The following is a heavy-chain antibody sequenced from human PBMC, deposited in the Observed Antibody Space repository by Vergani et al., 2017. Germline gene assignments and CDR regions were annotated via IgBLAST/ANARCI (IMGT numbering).Heavy chain of an antibody. CDR3: ARANPRNRGYDYLYYYHAMDV. CDR2: SSGSGGST. CDR1: GVTCNHYA. V-gene: IGHV3-23*01. Sequence: EVQLLESGGDLVQPGGSLRLSCAASGVTCNHYAMNWVRQAPGKGLEWVSGSSGSGGSTYYAGSAKGRFTISRDSSKNTLYLQMTSLSAGDTAVYYCARANPRNRGYDYLYYYHAMDVGGKGTTVTFSS. D-gene: IGHD5-12*01. J-gene: IGHJ6*04.